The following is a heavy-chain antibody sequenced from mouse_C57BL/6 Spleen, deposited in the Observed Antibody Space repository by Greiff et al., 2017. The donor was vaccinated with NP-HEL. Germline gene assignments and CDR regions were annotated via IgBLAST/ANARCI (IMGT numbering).Heavy chain of an antibody. CDR1: GYTFTSYW. CDR3: ARDYYGSFWYFDV. D-gene: IGHD1-1*01. V-gene: IGHV1-64*01. CDR2: IHPNSGST. J-gene: IGHJ1*03. Sequence: QVQLQQPGAELVKPGASVKLSCKASGYTFTSYWMHWVKQRPGQGLEWIGMIHPNSGSTNYNEKFKSKATLTVDKSSSTAYMQLSSLTSEDSAVDYCARDYYGSFWYFDVWGTGTTVTVSS.